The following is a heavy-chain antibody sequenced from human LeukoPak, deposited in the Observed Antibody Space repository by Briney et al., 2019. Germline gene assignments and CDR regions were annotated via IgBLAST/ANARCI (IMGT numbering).Heavy chain of an antibody. J-gene: IGHJ4*02. CDR2: IWYDGSNK. CDR1: GFTFSSYG. V-gene: IGHV3-33*06. D-gene: IGHD4-11*01. CDR3: AKDRTGYSNYDYFDY. Sequence: PGRSLRLSCAASGFTFSSYGMHWVRQAPGKGLEWVAVIWYDGSNKYYADSVKGRFTISRDNSKNTLYLQMNSLRAEDTAVYYRAKDRTGYSNYDYFDYWGQGTLVTVSS.